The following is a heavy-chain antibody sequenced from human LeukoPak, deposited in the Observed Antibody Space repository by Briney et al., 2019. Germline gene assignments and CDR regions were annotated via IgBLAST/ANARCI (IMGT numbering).Heavy chain of an antibody. CDR2: INPNSGGT. CDR1: GYTFTGDY. V-gene: IGHV1-2*06. Sequence: GPSLKVSCKASGYTFTGDYMHWVRQAPGRGLEWMGRINPNSGGTNYAQKFQGRVTMTRDTSISTACMELSRLRSDETAVYYCARGYSGSYFDYWGQGTLVTVSS. CDR3: ARGYSGSYFDY. D-gene: IGHD1-26*01. J-gene: IGHJ4*02.